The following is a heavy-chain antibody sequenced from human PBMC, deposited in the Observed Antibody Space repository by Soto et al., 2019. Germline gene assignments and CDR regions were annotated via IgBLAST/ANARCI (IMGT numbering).Heavy chain of an antibody. V-gene: IGHV3-7*03. D-gene: IGHD1-26*01. Sequence: EVQLVESGGGLVQPGGSLRLSCAASGFTFSSYWMSWVRQAPGKGLEWVANIKQDGSEKYYVDSVKGRFTISRDNAKNSLYLQMNRLRAEDTAVYYCARKGSGSYIIFDYWGQGTLVTVSS. CDR2: IKQDGSEK. J-gene: IGHJ4*02. CDR3: ARKGSGSYIIFDY. CDR1: GFTFSSYW.